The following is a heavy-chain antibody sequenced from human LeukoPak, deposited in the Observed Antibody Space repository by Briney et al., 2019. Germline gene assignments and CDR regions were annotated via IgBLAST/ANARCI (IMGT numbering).Heavy chain of an antibody. V-gene: IGHV3-7*01. CDR3: ARAGYYGDDAFDL. CDR2: IRQDGSEK. CDR1: GFTICSYW. J-gene: IGHJ3*01. Sequence: PGGPLRLSCAVSGFTICSYWMSWVRQARGKGLEGVANIRQDGSEKYYGDSVKGRLTISRDNAKNSLYLQMNSLRAEDTGIYYCARAGYYGDDAFDLWGQGTMVTVSS. D-gene: IGHD2/OR15-2a*01.